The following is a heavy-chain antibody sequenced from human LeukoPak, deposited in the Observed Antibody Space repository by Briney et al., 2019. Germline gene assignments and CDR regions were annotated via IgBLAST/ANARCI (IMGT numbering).Heavy chain of an antibody. CDR1: GDSNYNSIYS. CDR2: IDHSGST. Sequence: SETLSLTCTVSGDSNYNSIYSWAWIRQPPGKGLEWIGSIDHSGSTYYNPSLKSRVTISVDTSKNQFSLKLSSVTAADTAVYYCARNRRSSWYFDAFDIWDQGTMVTVSS. CDR3: ARNRRSSWYFDAFDI. J-gene: IGHJ3*02. D-gene: IGHD6-13*01. V-gene: IGHV4-39*01.